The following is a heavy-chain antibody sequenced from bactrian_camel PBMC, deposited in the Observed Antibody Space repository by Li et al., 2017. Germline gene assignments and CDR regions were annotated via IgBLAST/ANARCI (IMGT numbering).Heavy chain of an antibody. CDR3: ASDPCSTFRGLGQDEYDY. J-gene: IGHJ4*01. CDR1: GRSNENYF. D-gene: IGHD1*01. V-gene: IGHV3S45*01. Sequence: HVQLVESGGGSMQAGGSLRLSCAISGRSNENYFLVWFRQPPGKEREGVAAMYTGFGGGNIYYDDSVKGRFTISQDKAKHMLYLQMDSLKPEDTAMYYCASDPCSTFRGLGQDEYDYWGQGTQVTVS. CDR2: MYTGFGGGNI.